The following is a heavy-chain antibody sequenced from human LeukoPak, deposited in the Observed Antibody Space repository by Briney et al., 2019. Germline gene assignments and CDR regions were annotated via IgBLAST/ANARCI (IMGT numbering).Heavy chain of an antibody. J-gene: IGHJ4*02. D-gene: IGHD1-14*01. Sequence: GGSLRLSCAASGFTVSSNYMSWVRKAPGKGLEWVSVIYSGGSTYYADSVKGRFTISRDNSKNTLYLQMNSLRAEDTAVYYCARDLRTNLDYWGQGTLVTVSS. CDR3: ARDLRTNLDY. CDR1: GFTVSSNY. CDR2: IYSGGST. V-gene: IGHV3-66*02.